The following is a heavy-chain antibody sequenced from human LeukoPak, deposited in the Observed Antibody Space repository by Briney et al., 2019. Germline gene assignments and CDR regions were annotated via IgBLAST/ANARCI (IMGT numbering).Heavy chain of an antibody. CDR1: GGSFSGYY. Sequence: SETLSLTCAVYGGSFSGYYWSWIRQPPGKGLEWIGYIYYSGSTNYSPSLKSRVTISVDTSKNQFSLKLSSVTAADTAVYYCARHYCGGDCYSNWFDPWGQGTLVTVSS. CDR3: ARHYCGGDCYSNWFDP. V-gene: IGHV4-59*08. D-gene: IGHD2-21*02. J-gene: IGHJ5*02. CDR2: IYYSGST.